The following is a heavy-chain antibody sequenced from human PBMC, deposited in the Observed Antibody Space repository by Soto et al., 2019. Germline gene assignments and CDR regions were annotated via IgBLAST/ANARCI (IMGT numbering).Heavy chain of an antibody. J-gene: IGHJ4*02. CDR1: GYSFSSHA. Sequence: QVQLEQSGSEVQKSGSSVKVSCKASGYSFSSHAITWVRQAPGQGLEWMGGIIPVFGTPTYAQKFQGRHTISADKFTNASSLELRSLRSEDTAVYYCARGGALSTSWYWGDGLDSWGQGTQVTVSS. CDR3: ARGGALSTSWYWGDGLDS. CDR2: IIPVFGTP. D-gene: IGHD6-13*01. V-gene: IGHV1-69*06.